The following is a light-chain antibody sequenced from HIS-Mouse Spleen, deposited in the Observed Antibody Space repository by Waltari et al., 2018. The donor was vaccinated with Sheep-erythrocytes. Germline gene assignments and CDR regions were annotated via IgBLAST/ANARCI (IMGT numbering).Light chain of an antibody. Sequence: QSALTQPASVSWSPGQSIPISCTGTSSDVGSYNLFSWYQQHPGKAPKLMIYEGSKRPSGVSNRFSGSKSGNTASLTISGLQAEDEADYYCCSYAGSSTLVFGGGTKLTVL. CDR3: CSYAGSSTLV. V-gene: IGLV2-23*01. CDR1: SSDVGSYNL. J-gene: IGLJ2*01. CDR2: EGS.